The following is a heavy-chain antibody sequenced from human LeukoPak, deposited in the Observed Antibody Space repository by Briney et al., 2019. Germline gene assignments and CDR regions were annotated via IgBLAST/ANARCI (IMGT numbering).Heavy chain of an antibody. CDR2: IYTSGST. V-gene: IGHV4-4*07. Sequence: SETLSLTCTVSGGSISSYYWSWIRQPAGKGLEWIGRIYTSGSTNYNPSLKSRVTMSVDTSKNQFSLKLSSVTAADTAVYYCAQSGGYYYDSSGVSWFDPWGQGTLVTVSS. CDR1: GGSISSYY. D-gene: IGHD3-22*01. CDR3: AQSGGYYYDSSGVSWFDP. J-gene: IGHJ5*02.